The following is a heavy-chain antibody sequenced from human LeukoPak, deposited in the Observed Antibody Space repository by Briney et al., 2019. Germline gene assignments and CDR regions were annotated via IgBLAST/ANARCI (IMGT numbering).Heavy chain of an antibody. V-gene: IGHV3-30-3*01. J-gene: IGHJ6*04. D-gene: IGHD3-10*01. CDR2: ISYDGSNK. Sequence: GGSLRLSCAASGFTFSSYAMHWVRQAPGKGLEWVAVISYDGSNKYYADSVKGRFTISRDNSKNTLYLQMNSLRAEDTAVYYCARDRRHRSGSYYVLSLDVWGKGTTVTVSS. CDR1: GFTFSSYA. CDR3: ARDRRHRSGSYYVLSLDV.